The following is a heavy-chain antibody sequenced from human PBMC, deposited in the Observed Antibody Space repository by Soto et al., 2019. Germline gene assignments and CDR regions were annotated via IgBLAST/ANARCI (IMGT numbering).Heavy chain of an antibody. D-gene: IGHD6-13*01. J-gene: IGHJ5*02. CDR2: VHYSGST. V-gene: IGHV4-38-2*01. Sequence: RSLTCAVSGYSISSGYYWGWIRQPPGKGLEWIGSVHYSGSTYYNPSLKSRVTISIDTSKNQISLKLTSVTAADTAVYYCARVDNIVAVKWFDPWGQVTLVTVSS. CDR3: ARVDNIVAVKWFDP. CDR1: GYSISSGYY.